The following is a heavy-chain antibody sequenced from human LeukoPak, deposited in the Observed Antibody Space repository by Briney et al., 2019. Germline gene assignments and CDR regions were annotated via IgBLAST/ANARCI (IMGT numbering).Heavy chain of an antibody. CDR1: GGSISSYY. V-gene: IGHV4-59*01. D-gene: IGHD1-26*01. CDR2: IYYSGST. J-gene: IGHJ5*02. CDR3: ARGEWELRWFDP. Sequence: PSETQSLTCTVSGGSISSYYWSWIRQPPGKGLEWIGYIYYSGSTNYNPSLKSRVTISVDTSKNQFSLKLSSVTAADTAVYYCARGEWELRWFDPWGQGTLVTVSS.